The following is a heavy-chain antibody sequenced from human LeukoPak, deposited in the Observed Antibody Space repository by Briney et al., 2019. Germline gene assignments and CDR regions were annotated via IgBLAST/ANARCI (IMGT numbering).Heavy chain of an antibody. D-gene: IGHD3-10*01. J-gene: IGHJ4*02. CDR1: GFTFSSYA. V-gene: IGHV3-23*01. CDR3: ARGGAMVRSMCYY. CDR2: ISGSGGST. Sequence: GGSLRLSCAASGFTFSSYAMSWVRQAPGKGLEWVSAISGSGGSTYYADSVKGRFTISRDNSKNTLYLQMNSLRAEDTAVYYCARGGAMVRSMCYYWGQGTLVTVSS.